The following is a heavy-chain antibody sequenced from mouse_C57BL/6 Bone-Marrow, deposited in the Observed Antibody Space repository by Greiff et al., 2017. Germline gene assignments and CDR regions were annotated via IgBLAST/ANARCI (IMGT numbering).Heavy chain of an antibody. V-gene: IGHV1-76*01. CDR3: ARSKDGYYPYYFDY. Sequence: VQLQQSGAELVRPGASVKLSCKASGYTFTDYYINWVKQRPGQGLEWIARIYPGSGNTYYNEKFKGKATLTAEKSSSTAYMQLSSLTSEDSAVYFCARSKDGYYPYYFDYWGQGTTLTVSS. CDR1: GYTFTDYY. CDR2: IYPGSGNT. J-gene: IGHJ2*01. D-gene: IGHD2-3*01.